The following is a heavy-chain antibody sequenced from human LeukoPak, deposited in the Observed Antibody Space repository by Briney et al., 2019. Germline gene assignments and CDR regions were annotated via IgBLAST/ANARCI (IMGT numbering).Heavy chain of an antibody. J-gene: IGHJ4*02. V-gene: IGHV1-69*05. CDR1: GGTFSSYA. CDR3: ARDQATVTTNFDY. D-gene: IGHD4-17*01. Sequence: SVKVSCKASGGTFSSYAISWVRQAPGQGLEWMGGIIPIFGTANYAQKFQGRVTMTTDTSTSTAYMELRSLRSDDTAVYYCARDQATVTTNFDYWGQGTLVTVSS. CDR2: IIPIFGTA.